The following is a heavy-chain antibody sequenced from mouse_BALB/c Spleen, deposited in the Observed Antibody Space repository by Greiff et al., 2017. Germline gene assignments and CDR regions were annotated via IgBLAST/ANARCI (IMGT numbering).Heavy chain of an antibody. J-gene: IGHJ3*01. D-gene: IGHD2-10*02. CDR2: ISSGGST. V-gene: IGHV5-6-5*01. CDR1: GFTFSSYA. Sequence: EVHLVESGGGLVKPGGSLKLSCAASGFTFSSYAMSWVRQTPEKRLEWVASISSGGSTYYPDSVKGRFTISRDNARNILYLQMSSLRSEDTAMYYCARGYGNFFAYWGQGTLVTVSA. CDR3: ARGYGNFFAY.